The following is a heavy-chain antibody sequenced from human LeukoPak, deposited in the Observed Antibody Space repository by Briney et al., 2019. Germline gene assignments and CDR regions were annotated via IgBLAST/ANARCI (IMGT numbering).Heavy chain of an antibody. J-gene: IGHJ4*02. CDR3: VRGLWTAMGAGAY. D-gene: IGHD5-18*01. V-gene: IGHV3-30*03. CDR1: GFTFSSYG. Sequence: PGRSLRLSCAASGFTFSSYGMHWVRQAPGKGLEWVAVISYDGSNKYYADSVRGRFTISRDNSKSTLYLQMDSLRIEDTSMYYCVRGLWTAMGAGAYWGQGTLVAVSS. CDR2: ISYDGSNK.